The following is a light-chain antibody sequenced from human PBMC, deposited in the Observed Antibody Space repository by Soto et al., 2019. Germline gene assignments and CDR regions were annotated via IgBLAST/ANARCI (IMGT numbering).Light chain of an antibody. Sequence: EIVMTHSPATLSVSPCERATLSCRASQSVSSNLAWYQQKPGQAPRLLIYGASTRATGVPARFSGSGSGTEFTLTISSLQSEDFAAYYCQQYGSSFGGGTKVDI. CDR1: QSVSSN. CDR2: GAS. J-gene: IGKJ4*01. CDR3: QQYGSS. V-gene: IGKV3-15*01.